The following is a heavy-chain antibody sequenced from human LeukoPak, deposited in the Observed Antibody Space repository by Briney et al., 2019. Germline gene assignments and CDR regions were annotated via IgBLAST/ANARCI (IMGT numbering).Heavy chain of an antibody. V-gene: IGHV3-23*01. Sequence: GESLTLSCTASGFTFSAYAMMWVRQPPGKGPEWVAAIRRGGGRAFYPASETRRFTISRDNSKYTLFLQMNSLRAEDTAVYDCARDPNGDYIGAFDMWGPGTMVTVSS. J-gene: IGHJ3*02. CDR2: IRRGGGRA. CDR1: GFTFSAYA. CDR3: ARDPNGDYIGAFDM. D-gene: IGHD4-17*01.